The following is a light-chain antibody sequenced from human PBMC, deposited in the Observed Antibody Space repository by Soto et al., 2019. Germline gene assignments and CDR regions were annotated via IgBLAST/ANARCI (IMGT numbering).Light chain of an antibody. CDR2: GAS. V-gene: IGKV3-20*01. CDR1: QSITNNY. CDR3: RQYRTSPIT. Sequence: ETVLTQSPGTLSLSPGERATLSCRASQSITNNYLAWYQQKPGQAPRLLIYGASSRVTGIPDRFSGSGSGTDFTLTISRLAPEDFAVYYCRQYRTSPITFGQGTRLEIK. J-gene: IGKJ5*01.